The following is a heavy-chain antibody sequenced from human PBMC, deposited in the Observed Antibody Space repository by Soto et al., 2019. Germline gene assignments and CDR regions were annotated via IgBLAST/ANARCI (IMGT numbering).Heavy chain of an antibody. CDR3: ARTNRGWGIDY. CDR2: IYYSGST. J-gene: IGHJ4*02. D-gene: IGHD7-27*01. CDR1: GGSISSGGYY. V-gene: IGHV4-31*02. Sequence: LCGGSISSGGYYWSWIRQHPGKGLEWIGYIYYSGSTYYNPSLKSRVTISVDTSKNQFSLKLSSVTAADTAVYYCARTNRGWGIDYWGQGTLVTVSS.